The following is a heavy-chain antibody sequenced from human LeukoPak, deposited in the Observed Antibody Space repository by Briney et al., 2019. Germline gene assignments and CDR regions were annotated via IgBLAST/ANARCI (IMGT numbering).Heavy chain of an antibody. Sequence: GGSLRLSCAASGFTFSSYAMHWVRQAPGKGLEWVAVISYDGSNKYYADSVKGRFTISRDNSKNTLYLQMNSLRAEDTAVYYCERSYCSSTSCYHNWFDPWGQGTLVTVSS. J-gene: IGHJ5*02. D-gene: IGHD2-2*01. CDR3: ERSYCSSTSCYHNWFDP. CDR1: GFTFSSYA. CDR2: ISYDGSNK. V-gene: IGHV3-30-3*01.